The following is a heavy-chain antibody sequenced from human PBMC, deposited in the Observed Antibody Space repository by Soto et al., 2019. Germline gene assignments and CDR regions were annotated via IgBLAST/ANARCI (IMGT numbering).Heavy chain of an antibody. J-gene: IGHJ4*02. D-gene: IGHD6-19*01. Sequence: GASVKVSCKAPGGTFSSYAISWVRQAPGQGLEWMGGIIPIFGTANYAQKFQGRVTITADESTSTAYMELSSLRSEDTAVYYCARVKNSSGRRVGIGFDYWGQGTLVTVSS. CDR2: IIPIFGTA. CDR3: ARVKNSSGRRVGIGFDY. CDR1: GGTFSSYA. V-gene: IGHV1-69*13.